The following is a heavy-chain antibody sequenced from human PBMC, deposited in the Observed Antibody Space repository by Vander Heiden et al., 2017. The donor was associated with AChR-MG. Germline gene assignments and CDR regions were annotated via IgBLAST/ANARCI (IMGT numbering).Heavy chain of an antibody. J-gene: IGHJ4*02. D-gene: IGHD6-19*01. Sequence: QVQLVQSGAEVKTPGASVKVSCKDSGYTFTSSYSHWVRPATGQGLEWMGGRNPNSGNTGYAQKFQGRVTMTRNTSISTAYMELSSLRSEDTAVYYCARGRIAVAGLRYWGQGTLVTVSS. CDR1: GYTFTSSY. CDR3: ARGRIAVAGLRY. V-gene: IGHV1-8*01. CDR2: RNPNSGNT.